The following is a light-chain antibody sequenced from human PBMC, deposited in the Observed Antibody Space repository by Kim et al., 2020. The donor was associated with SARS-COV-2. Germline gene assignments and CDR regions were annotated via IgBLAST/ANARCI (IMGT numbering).Light chain of an antibody. J-gene: IGKJ2*01. CDR3: QQRSTWPYT. V-gene: IGKV3-11*01. Sequence: EIVLTQSPATLSLSPGDRATLSCRASQSVSTYLAWYKQKPGQAPRLFIYDASNRVTDIPPTFSGSGSGTDFTLTISSLEPEDFAVYYCQQRSTWPYTFGQGTKLEI. CDR1: QSVSTY. CDR2: DAS.